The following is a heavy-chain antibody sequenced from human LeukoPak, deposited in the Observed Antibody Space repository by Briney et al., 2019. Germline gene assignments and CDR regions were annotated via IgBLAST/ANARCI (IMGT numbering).Heavy chain of an antibody. CDR1: GFTFSSYV. J-gene: IGHJ4*02. CDR2: ITGSDGSS. Sequence: GGSLRLSCAASGFTFSSYVLSWVRQAPGKGLEWVSAITGSDGSSYYADSVKGRFTISRDNSKNTLYLQVNSLRAEDTAVYYCAKWGDYDILTGYYVPDYWGQGTLVTVSS. CDR3: AKWGDYDILTGYYVPDY. D-gene: IGHD3-9*01. V-gene: IGHV3-23*01.